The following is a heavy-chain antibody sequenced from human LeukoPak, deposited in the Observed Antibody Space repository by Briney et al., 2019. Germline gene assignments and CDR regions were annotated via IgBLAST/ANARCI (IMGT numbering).Heavy chain of an antibody. D-gene: IGHD6-19*01. V-gene: IGHV3-21*01. CDR2: ISSSSSYI. J-gene: IGHJ4*02. CDR1: GFTFNTYI. CDR3: ARETSGGWYATIVDY. Sequence: GGSLRLSCGASGFTFNTYIINWVRQAPGRGLEWVSSISSSSSYIYYADSVKGRFTISRDNAKNSLYLQMNSLRAEDTAVYYCARETSGGWYATIVDYWGQGTLVTVSS.